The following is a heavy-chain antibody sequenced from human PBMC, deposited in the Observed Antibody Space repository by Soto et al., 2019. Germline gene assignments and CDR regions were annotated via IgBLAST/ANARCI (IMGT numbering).Heavy chain of an antibody. D-gene: IGHD3-16*02. Sequence: GGSLRLSCAASGFTFDDYTMHWVRQAPGKGLEWVSLISWDGGSTYYADSVKGRFTISRDNSKNSLYLQMNSLRTEDTALYYCAKDILSGNYGMDVWGQGTTVTVSS. CDR2: ISWDGGST. CDR3: AKDILSGNYGMDV. CDR1: GFTFDDYT. V-gene: IGHV3-43*01. J-gene: IGHJ6*02.